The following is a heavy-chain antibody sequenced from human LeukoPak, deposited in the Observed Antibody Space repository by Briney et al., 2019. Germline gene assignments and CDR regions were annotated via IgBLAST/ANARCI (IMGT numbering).Heavy chain of an antibody. Sequence: ASVKVSCKASGYTFTNYTVNWLRQAPGQRLEWMGWINAGNGDTKFSQNYQARVTITRDASASTAYMELSSLTSEDTAVYFCARGLWSAHRREYYFDSWGQGTLVTVSS. D-gene: IGHD3-3*01. J-gene: IGHJ4*02. CDR2: INAGNGDT. V-gene: IGHV1-3*01. CDR1: GYTFTNYT. CDR3: ARGLWSAHRREYYFDS.